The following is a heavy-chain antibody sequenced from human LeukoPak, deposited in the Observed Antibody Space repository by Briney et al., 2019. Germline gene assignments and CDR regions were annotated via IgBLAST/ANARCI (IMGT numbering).Heavy chain of an antibody. D-gene: IGHD5-18*01. V-gene: IGHV3-23*01. CDR1: GLSFSSYV. CDR3: AKGIELWLTYFDH. Sequence: PGGSLRLSCVASGLSFSSYVMDCVRQAPGTGLEWVSAISGNGGSTYYADSVKGRFTISRDNSKNTLSLQMNSLRAEDTAVYYCAKGIELWLTYFDHWGQGTLVTASS. CDR2: ISGNGGST. J-gene: IGHJ4*02.